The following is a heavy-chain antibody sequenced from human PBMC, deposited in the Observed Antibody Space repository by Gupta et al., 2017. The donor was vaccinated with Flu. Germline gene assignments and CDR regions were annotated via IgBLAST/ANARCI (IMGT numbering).Heavy chain of an antibody. CDR2: ISRSINSI. CDR1: GFTFNNYH. CDR3: ARYDFWSGYSVDY. J-gene: IGHJ4*02. Sequence: EVQLVESGGGSVQPGGSLTLSCVASGFTFNNYHMIWVRQAPGKGLEWISYISRSINSIAYADSVRGRFTISRDNAKNSLYLQMNSLRAEDTAVYYCARYDFWSGYSVDYWGQGTLVTVSS. V-gene: IGHV3-48*01. D-gene: IGHD3-3*01.